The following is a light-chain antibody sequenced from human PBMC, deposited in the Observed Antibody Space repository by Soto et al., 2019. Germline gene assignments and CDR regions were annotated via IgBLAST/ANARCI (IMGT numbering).Light chain of an antibody. CDR1: QNVDSN. V-gene: IGKV3-15*01. Sequence: EIVLTQSPGTLSLSPGERATLSCRASQNVDSNYLAWYQQQPGQAPRIIIFGASGRAAGLPARFSGSGSGTEFSLSIHSLQSEDFAVYFCQQYNDWPITFGQGTRLENK. J-gene: IGKJ5*01. CDR2: GAS. CDR3: QQYNDWPIT.